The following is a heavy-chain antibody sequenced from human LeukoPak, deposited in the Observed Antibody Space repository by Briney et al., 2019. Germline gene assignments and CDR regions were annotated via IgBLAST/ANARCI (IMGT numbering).Heavy chain of an antibody. CDR3: AKDPESTGDRVDY. D-gene: IGHD7-27*01. V-gene: IGHV3-30*02. CDR2: IRYDGSNK. Sequence: PGGSLSLSCAASGFTFSSYGMHWVRQAPGKGLEWVAFIRYDGSNKYYADSVKGRFAISRDNSKNTLYLQMNSLRAEDTAVYYCAKDPESTGDRVDYWGQGTLVTVSS. J-gene: IGHJ4*02. CDR1: GFTFSSYG.